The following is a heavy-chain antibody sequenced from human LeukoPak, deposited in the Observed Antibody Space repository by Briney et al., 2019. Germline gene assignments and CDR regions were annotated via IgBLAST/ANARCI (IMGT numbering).Heavy chain of an antibody. Sequence: GGSLRLSCAASGFTFSSYAMSWVRQAPGKGLEWVSAISGSGGSTYYADSVKGRFTISRDNSKNTLYLQMNSLRAEDTAVYYWAKLTGPYGSGSSADYWGQGTLVTVSS. V-gene: IGHV3-23*01. CDR3: AKLTGPYGSGSSADY. J-gene: IGHJ4*02. CDR2: ISGSGGST. CDR1: GFTFSSYA. D-gene: IGHD3-10*01.